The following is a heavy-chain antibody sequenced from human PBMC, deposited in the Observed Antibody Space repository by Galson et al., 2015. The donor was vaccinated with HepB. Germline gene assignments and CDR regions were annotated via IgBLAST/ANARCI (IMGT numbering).Heavy chain of an antibody. CDR3: AREGLRHGAIDI. V-gene: IGHV3-11*06. CDR2: ITSSSFFT. J-gene: IGHJ3*02. D-gene: IGHD3/OR15-3a*01. Sequence: SLRLSCAASGFTFSDYYMNWMRQAPGKGLEWVSYITSSSFFTEYADSVKGRVTISRDNGANSLFLQMNSLRPEDTAVYYCAREGLRHGAIDIWGQGTMVTVSP. CDR1: GFTFSDYY.